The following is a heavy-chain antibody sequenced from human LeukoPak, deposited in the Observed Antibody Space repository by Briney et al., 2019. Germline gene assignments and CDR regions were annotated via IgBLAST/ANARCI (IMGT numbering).Heavy chain of an antibody. CDR2: INSGGTST. J-gene: IGHJ3*02. CDR1: GFTFSSHW. Sequence: GGSLRVSCAASGFTFSSHWMHWVRQAPGKGLVWVSRINSGGTSTTYADSVKGRFTVSRDNAKNTLYLQMNSLRDEDSAVYFCVSGPYTSSWWGAFEMWGQGTMVSVSS. CDR3: VSGPYTSSWWGAFEM. V-gene: IGHV3-74*01. D-gene: IGHD6-13*01.